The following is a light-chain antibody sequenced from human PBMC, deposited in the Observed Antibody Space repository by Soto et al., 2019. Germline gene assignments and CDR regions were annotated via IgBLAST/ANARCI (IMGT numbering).Light chain of an antibody. Sequence: DIQMTQSPSSLSASVGDRVTITCRASQSIGSLLNWYQQKPGRAPNLLIYAASNLRTVVPSRFSGGGSGTDFTLTIRSLQPEDFATYYCQQTSTTSPTFGQGTRVEI. CDR1: QSIGSL. CDR2: AAS. J-gene: IGKJ1*01. CDR3: QQTSTTSPT. V-gene: IGKV1-39*01.